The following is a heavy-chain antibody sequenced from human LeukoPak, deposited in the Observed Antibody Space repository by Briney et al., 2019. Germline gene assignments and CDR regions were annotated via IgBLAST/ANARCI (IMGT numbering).Heavy chain of an antibody. V-gene: IGHV3-23*01. Sequence: GGSLRLSCAASGFTFNTYAMTWVRQAPGKGLEWVSAISGSGSYTYYADSVKGRFTISGDNSKNTLYLQMNSLRAEDTAVYYCARSSERKYYLDYWGQGTLVTVSS. D-gene: IGHD3-22*01. J-gene: IGHJ4*02. CDR2: ISGSGSYT. CDR3: ARSSERKYYLDY. CDR1: GFTFNTYA.